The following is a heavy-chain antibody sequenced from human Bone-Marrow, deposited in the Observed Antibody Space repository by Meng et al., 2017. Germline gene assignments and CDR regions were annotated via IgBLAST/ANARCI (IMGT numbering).Heavy chain of an antibody. CDR1: GFTFSNAW. V-gene: IGHV3-15*01. J-gene: IGHJ5*02. CDR2: IKSKTDGGTT. Sequence: GGSLRLSCAASGFTFSNAWMSWVRQAPGKGLEWVGRIKSKTDGGTTDYAAPVKGRFTISRDDSKNTLYLQMNSLKTEDTAVYYCLFDWSLLGPNWFDPWGQGTLVTVAS. CDR3: LFDWSLLGPNWFDP. D-gene: IGHD3-9*01.